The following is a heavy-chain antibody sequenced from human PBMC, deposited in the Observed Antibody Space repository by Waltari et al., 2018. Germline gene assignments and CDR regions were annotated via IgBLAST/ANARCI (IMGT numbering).Heavy chain of an antibody. J-gene: IGHJ5*02. CDR1: GFTFSSYS. V-gene: IGHV3-21*01. D-gene: IGHD3-3*01. CDR2: ISSRSSYR. Sequence: EVQLVESGGGLVKPGGSLRLSCAASGFTFSSYSMNWVRQAPGKGLEWVSSISSRSSYRYYADSGKGRFTIARDNAKNSLYLQMNSLRAEDTAVYYCARGGGYDFWSGYLRAWFDPWGQGTLVTVSS. CDR3: ARGGGYDFWSGYLRAWFDP.